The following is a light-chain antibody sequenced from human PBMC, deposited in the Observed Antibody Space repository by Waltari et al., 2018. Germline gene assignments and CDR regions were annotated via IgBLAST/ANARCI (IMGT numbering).Light chain of an antibody. CDR3: CSYAGSVV. CDR1: SSDIGSYNV. CDR2: EDI. J-gene: IGLJ2*01. V-gene: IGLV2-23*01. Sequence: SALTHPALVSVPPGQSITISCAGSSSDIGSYNVVSWYQHTPGKAPNLVIYEDINRPSGVSNRFSGSKSGNTASLTISGLQAEDEADYYCCSYAGSVVFGGGTKLTVL.